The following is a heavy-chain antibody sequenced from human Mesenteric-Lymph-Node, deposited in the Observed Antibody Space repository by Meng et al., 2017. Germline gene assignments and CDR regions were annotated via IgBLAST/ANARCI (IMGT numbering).Heavy chain of an antibody. CDR1: GYSISSGYY. J-gene: IGHJ3*02. CDR2: IYHSGST. Sequence: SETLSLTCTVSGYSISSGYYWGWIRQPPGKGLEWIGSIYHSGSTYYNPSFKSRVTISVDTSKNQFSLKLSSVTAADTAVYYCARTLFSGSYEVDAFDIWGQGTMVTVSS. CDR3: ARTLFSGSYEVDAFDI. D-gene: IGHD1-26*01. V-gene: IGHV4-38-2*02.